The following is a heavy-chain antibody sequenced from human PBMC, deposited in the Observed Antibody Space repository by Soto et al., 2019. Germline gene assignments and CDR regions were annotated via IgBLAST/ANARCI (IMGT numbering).Heavy chain of an antibody. D-gene: IGHD2-2*01. Sequence: QVHLVQSGGEVKKPGASVKVSCKASGYTFTAYGISWVRQAPGQGLEWIGWISPNNGNTKSAQKFQGRVTMTTDTSTDTAYLELRSLRADDTAVYHCARDRSSENYLKWIEYWGQGALVTVSS. CDR1: GYTFTAYG. V-gene: IGHV1-18*01. J-gene: IGHJ4*02. CDR2: ISPNNGNT. CDR3: ARDRSSENYLKWIEY.